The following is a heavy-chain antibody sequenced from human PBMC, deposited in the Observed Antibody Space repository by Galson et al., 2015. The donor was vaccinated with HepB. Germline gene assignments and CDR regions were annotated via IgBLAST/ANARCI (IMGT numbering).Heavy chain of an antibody. Sequence: SVKVSCTASGGTFSSYTISWVRQAPGQGLEWMGRIIPILGIANYAQKFQGRVTITAYKSTSTAYMELSSLRSEDTAVYYCARDGGLFTMGVWGQGTMVTVSS. CDR3: ARDGGLFTMGV. CDR1: GGTFSSYT. J-gene: IGHJ3*01. CDR2: IIPILGIA. D-gene: IGHD3-10*01. V-gene: IGHV1-69*04.